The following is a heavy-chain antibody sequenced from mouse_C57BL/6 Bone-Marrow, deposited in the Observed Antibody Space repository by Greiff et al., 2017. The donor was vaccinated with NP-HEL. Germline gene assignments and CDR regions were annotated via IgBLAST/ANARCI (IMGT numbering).Heavy chain of an antibody. CDR3: ARGYYYGSPYYFDY. CDR2: IYPGSGST. V-gene: IGHV1-39*01. D-gene: IGHD1-1*01. Sequence: EVQLQQSGPELVKPGASVKISCKASGYSFTDYNMNWVKQSNGKSLEWIGDIYPGSGSTNYNEKFKSKATLTVDTSSSTAYMQLSSLTSEDSAVYYCARGYYYGSPYYFDYWGQGTTLTVSS. J-gene: IGHJ2*01. CDR1: GYSFTDYN.